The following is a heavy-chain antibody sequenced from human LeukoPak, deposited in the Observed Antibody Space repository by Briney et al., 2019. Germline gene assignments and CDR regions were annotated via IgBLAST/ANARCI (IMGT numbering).Heavy chain of an antibody. CDR2: IYTSGST. CDR1: GGSISSYY. Sequence: SETLSLTCTVSGGSISSYYWSWVRQPPGKGLEWIGYIYTSGSTNYNPSLKSRVTISVDTSKNQFSLKLSSVTAADTAVYYCARVSRDSGNYYTFLDYWGQGTLVTVSS. J-gene: IGHJ4*02. V-gene: IGHV4-4*09. CDR3: ARVSRDSGNYYTFLDY. D-gene: IGHD1-26*01.